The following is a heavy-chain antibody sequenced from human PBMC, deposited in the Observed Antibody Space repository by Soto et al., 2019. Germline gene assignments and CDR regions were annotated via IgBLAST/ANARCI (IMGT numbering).Heavy chain of an antibody. Sequence: PSENLSLTCAVYCGSFSGHSWTWNCPSPGKGLEWIGDINHSGRVNYSPSLKSRVTISLDTSKNQFSLTLSAVTAADTAMYYCSTRAYDTNGYYRFDPWGQGTLVTVSS. CDR2: INHSGRV. D-gene: IGHD3-22*01. CDR3: STRAYDTNGYYRFDP. V-gene: IGHV4-34*01. CDR1: CGSFSGHS. J-gene: IGHJ5*01.